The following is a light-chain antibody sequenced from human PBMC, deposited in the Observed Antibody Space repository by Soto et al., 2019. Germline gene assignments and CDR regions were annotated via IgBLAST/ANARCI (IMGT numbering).Light chain of an antibody. V-gene: IGKV1-5*01. CDR1: QSISSW. CDR3: QQYNSYSWT. Sequence: DIQITRSACTQAPSVRDGCTLTLRASQSISSWLGWYQQKPGKAPKLLIYDASSLKSGVPSRFSGSGSGTEFTLTISSLQPDDFATYYCQQYNSYSWTFGQGTKVDIK. J-gene: IGKJ1*01. CDR2: DAS.